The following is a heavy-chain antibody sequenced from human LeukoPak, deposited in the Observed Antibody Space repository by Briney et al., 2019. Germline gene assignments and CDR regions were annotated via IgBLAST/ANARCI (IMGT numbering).Heavy chain of an antibody. CDR1: GFTFSSYA. V-gene: IGHV3-23*01. CDR3: AKDMYDYVWGSCSDY. D-gene: IGHD3-16*01. CDR2: ISGSGGST. J-gene: IGHJ4*02. Sequence: GGSLRLSCAASGFTFSSYAMRWVRQSPGKGLEWVSAISGSGGSTYYADSVKGRFTISRDNSKNTLYLQMNSLRAEDTAVYYCAKDMYDYVWGSCSDYWGQGTLVTVSS.